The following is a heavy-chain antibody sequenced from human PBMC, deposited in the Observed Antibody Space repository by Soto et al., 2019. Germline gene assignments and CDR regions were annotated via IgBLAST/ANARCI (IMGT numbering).Heavy chain of an antibody. Sequence: EVQLVESGGGLVQPGGSLRLSCAASGFTFSSYWMSWVRQAPGKGLEWVANIKQDGSEKYYVDSVKGRFTISRDNAKNSLYLQMNSLRAEDTAVYYCARPGLVVVNTSDWYFDLWGRGTLVTVSS. D-gene: IGHD3-22*01. CDR1: GFTFSSYW. J-gene: IGHJ2*01. CDR3: ARPGLVVVNTSDWYFDL. V-gene: IGHV3-7*01. CDR2: IKQDGSEK.